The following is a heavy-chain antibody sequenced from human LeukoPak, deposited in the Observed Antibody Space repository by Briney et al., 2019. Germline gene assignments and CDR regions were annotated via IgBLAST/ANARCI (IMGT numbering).Heavy chain of an antibody. Sequence: SETLSLTCTVSGGSISSDYWCWSWNRPAQGMGWNGYSYYCGSTTYNPSLKSRVTISVDTSKTQFSLKLSSVTAADTAVDYCARGQWLARFDYWGQGTLVTVSS. CDR1: GGSISSDY. CDR2: SYYCGST. J-gene: IGHJ4*02. D-gene: IGHD6-19*01. V-gene: IGHV4-59*13. CDR3: ARGQWLARFDY.